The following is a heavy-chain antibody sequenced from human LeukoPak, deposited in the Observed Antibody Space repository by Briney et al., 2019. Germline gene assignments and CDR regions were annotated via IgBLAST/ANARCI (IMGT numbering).Heavy chain of an antibody. V-gene: IGHV4-34*01. Sequence: SETLSLTCAVYGGSFSGYYWSWIRQPPGKGLEWIGEINHSGSTNHNPSLKSRVTISVDTSKNQFSLKLSSVTAADTAVYYCARWRKDCSSTSCYGEGPMPLPPTVLDYWGQGTLVTVSS. CDR2: INHSGST. J-gene: IGHJ4*02. D-gene: IGHD2-2*01. CDR1: GGSFSGYY. CDR3: ARWRKDCSSTSCYGEGPMPLPPTVLDY.